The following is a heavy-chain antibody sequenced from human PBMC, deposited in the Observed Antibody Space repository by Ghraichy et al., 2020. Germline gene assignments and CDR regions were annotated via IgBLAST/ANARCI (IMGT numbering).Heavy chain of an antibody. CDR1: GYTFTSYA. V-gene: IGHV1-3*01. D-gene: IGHD2-21*02. CDR3: ARVACGGDCYWVKNWFDP. Sequence: ASVKVSCKASGYTFTSYAMHWVRQAPGQRLEWMGCINAGNGNTKYSQKFQGRVTITRDTSASTAYMELSSLRSEDTAVYYCARVACGGDCYWVKNWFDPWGQGTLVTVSS. CDR2: INAGNGNT. J-gene: IGHJ5*02.